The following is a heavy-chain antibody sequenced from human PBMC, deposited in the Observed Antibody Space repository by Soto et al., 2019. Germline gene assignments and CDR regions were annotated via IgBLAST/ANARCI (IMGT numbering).Heavy chain of an antibody. Sequence: PGGSLRLSCAASGFTFSSYAMSWVRQDPGKGLVWVSRINSDGSSTNYADSVKGRFTISRDNAQSTLYLQMNSLRAEDTAVYYCVRDLYDSSGFGYWGQGALVTVSS. J-gene: IGHJ4*02. CDR1: GFTFSSYA. V-gene: IGHV3-74*01. CDR3: VRDLYDSSGFGY. D-gene: IGHD3-22*01. CDR2: INSDGSST.